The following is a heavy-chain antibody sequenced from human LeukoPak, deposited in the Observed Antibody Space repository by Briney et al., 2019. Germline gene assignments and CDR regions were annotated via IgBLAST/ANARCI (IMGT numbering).Heavy chain of an antibody. V-gene: IGHV3-7*01. CDR3: ARQLRGVIDY. J-gene: IGHJ4*02. CDR1: GFRLSSYW. CDR2: IKLDGSEK. Sequence: GSLILSCAASGFRLSSYWMAWVRQAPGMGLEWVANIKLDGSEKYYVDSVKGRFTISRDNAKKYLYLQMNSLRVEDTAVYYCARQLRGVIDYWGQGTLVTVSS. D-gene: IGHD3-10*01.